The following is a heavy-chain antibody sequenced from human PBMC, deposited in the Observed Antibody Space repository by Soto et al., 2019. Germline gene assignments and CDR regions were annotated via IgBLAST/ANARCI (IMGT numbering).Heavy chain of an antibody. V-gene: IGHV4-39*01. CDR2: IYYSGST. CDR1: GGSISSSSYY. D-gene: IGHD6-13*01. CDR3: ARCLSSSWYELLNRGWFDP. Sequence: QLQLQESGPGLVKPSETLSLTCTVSGGSISSSSYYWGWIRQPPGKGLEWIGSIYYSGSTYYNPSLKSRVTISVDTSKNQFSLKLSSVTAADTAVYYCARCLSSSWYELLNRGWFDPWGQGTLVTVSS. J-gene: IGHJ5*02.